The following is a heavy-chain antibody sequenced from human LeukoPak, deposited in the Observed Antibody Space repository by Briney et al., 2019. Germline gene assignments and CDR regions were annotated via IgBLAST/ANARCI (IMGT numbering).Heavy chain of an antibody. Sequence: ASVKVSCKASGYSFTGYYIHWVRQAPGQGLEWMGWINPNSGGTNYAQKFQGRVTMTRDTSISTAYMELSRLRSDDTAVYYCARSATVTTYYFDYWGQGTLVTVSS. CDR3: ARSATVTTYYFDY. V-gene: IGHV1-2*02. CDR2: INPNSGGT. D-gene: IGHD4-11*01. J-gene: IGHJ4*02. CDR1: GYSFTGYY.